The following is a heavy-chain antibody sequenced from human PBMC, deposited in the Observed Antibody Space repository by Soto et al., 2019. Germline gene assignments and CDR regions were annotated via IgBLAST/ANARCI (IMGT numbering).Heavy chain of an antibody. CDR3: ARDTYYYDSSGYYYGYAFAI. CDR1: GGSFSGYY. D-gene: IGHD3-22*01. Sequence: SETLSLTCAVYGGSFSGYYWSWIRQPPGKGLEWIGEINHSGSTNYNPSLKSRVTISVDTSKNQFSLKLSSVTAADTAVYYCARDTYYYDSSGYYYGYAFAIWGQGTMVTVSS. J-gene: IGHJ3*02. CDR2: INHSGST. V-gene: IGHV4-34*01.